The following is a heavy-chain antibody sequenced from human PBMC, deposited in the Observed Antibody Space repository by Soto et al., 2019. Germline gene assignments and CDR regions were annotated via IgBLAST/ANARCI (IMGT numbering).Heavy chain of an antibody. Sequence: SETLSLTCTVSGASISGFYWSWIRKSAGKGLEWIGRIYATGTTDYNPSLKSRVMMSVDTSKKQFSLKLKSVTAADTAAYYCVRDGTKTLRDWFDPWGQGISVTVSS. D-gene: IGHD1-1*01. V-gene: IGHV4-4*07. J-gene: IGHJ5*02. CDR3: VRDGTKTLRDWFDP. CDR1: GASISGFY. CDR2: IYATGTT.